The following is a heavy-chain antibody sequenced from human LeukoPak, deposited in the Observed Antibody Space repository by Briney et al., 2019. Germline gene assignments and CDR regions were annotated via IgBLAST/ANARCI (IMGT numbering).Heavy chain of an antibody. Sequence: GGSLRLSCAASGFTFSTYCMSWVRQAPSKGLEWVSNIHQDGSEKYYVDSVKGRFTISRDNAKTSLYLQMNSLRAEDTAVYYCAKASRTLWFGELSPFDYWGQGTLVTVSS. CDR1: GFTFSTYC. D-gene: IGHD3-10*01. J-gene: IGHJ4*02. V-gene: IGHV3-7*02. CDR3: AKASRTLWFGELSPFDY. CDR2: IHQDGSEK.